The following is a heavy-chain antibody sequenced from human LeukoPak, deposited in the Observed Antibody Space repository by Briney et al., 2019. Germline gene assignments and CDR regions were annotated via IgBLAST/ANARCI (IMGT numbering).Heavy chain of an antibody. CDR1: GYSFNTYW. V-gene: IGHV5-51*01. CDR2: IYGGESDT. D-gene: IGHD2-15*01. Sequence: KIGESLKISCKGSGYSFNTYWIGWVRQMPGKGLEWMGIIYGGESDTRYSPSFQGQVTISADKSTSTAYLQWSSLKASDTAMYYCARARYCSGGSCYAEYWGQGTLVTVSS. J-gene: IGHJ4*02. CDR3: ARARYCSGGSCYAEY.